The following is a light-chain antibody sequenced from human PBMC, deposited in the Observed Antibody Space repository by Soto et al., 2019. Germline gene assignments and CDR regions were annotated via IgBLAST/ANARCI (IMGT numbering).Light chain of an antibody. J-gene: IGKJ2*01. V-gene: IGKV1-5*03. CDR2: KAS. Sequence: DIQMTQSPSTLSASVGDRVTITCRASQSISSWLAWYQQKPWKAPKLLIYKASSLEGGVPSRFSGSGSGTEFTLTISSLQPDDFATYYCQQYSSYSYTFGQGTKLEIK. CDR1: QSISSW. CDR3: QQYSSYSYT.